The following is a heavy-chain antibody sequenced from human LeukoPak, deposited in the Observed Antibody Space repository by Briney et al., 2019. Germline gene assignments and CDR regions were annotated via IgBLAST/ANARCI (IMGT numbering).Heavy chain of an antibody. CDR3: ATETNGRHYDY. D-gene: IGHD1-14*01. CDR1: GLTSSTSG. J-gene: IGHJ4*02. Sequence: GGSLRLSCTASGLTSSTSGFNWVRQAPGKGLEWVASIGPTGSDRYHADSIKGRFTISRDNANNFLYLQMNSLRAEDTAVYYCATETNGRHYDYGGQGTLLTVSS. V-gene: IGHV3-21*06. CDR2: IGPTGSDR.